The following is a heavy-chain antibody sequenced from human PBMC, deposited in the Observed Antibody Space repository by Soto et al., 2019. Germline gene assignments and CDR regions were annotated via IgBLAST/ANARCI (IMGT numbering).Heavy chain of an antibody. V-gene: IGHV3-30*03. CDR1: GFTFSSYG. J-gene: IGHJ5*02. Sequence: QVQLVESGGGVVQPGRSLRLSCAASGFTFSSYGMHWVRQAPGKGLEWVAVISYDGSNKYYADSVKGRFTISRDNSKNTLYLQMNSLRAEDTAVYYCARDYPYGGSYSFSNWFDPWGQGTLVTVSS. CDR2: ISYDGSNK. CDR3: ARDYPYGGSYSFSNWFDP. D-gene: IGHD2-15*01.